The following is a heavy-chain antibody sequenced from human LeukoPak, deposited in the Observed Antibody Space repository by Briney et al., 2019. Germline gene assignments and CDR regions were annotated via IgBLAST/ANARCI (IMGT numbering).Heavy chain of an antibody. CDR3: ARDPEKYSGSHWDWFDP. J-gene: IGHJ5*02. V-gene: IGHV1-2*06. CDR2: INPNSGGT. D-gene: IGHD1-26*01. Sequence: ASVKVSCKASGYTFTGYYMHWVRQAPGQGLEWMGRINPNSGGTNYAQKFQGRVTMTRDTSTSTAYMELRSLRSDDTAVYYCARDPEKYSGSHWDWFDPWGQGTLVTVSS. CDR1: GYTFTGYY.